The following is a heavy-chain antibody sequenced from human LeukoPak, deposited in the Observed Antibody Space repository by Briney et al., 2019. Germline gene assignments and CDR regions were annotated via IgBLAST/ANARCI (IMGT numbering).Heavy chain of an antibody. CDR2: ISYDGSNK. Sequence: GRSLRLFCAASGFTFSTYGMHWVRQAPGRGLEWVAVISYDGSNKYYADSVKGRFTISRDNSKNTLYLQMNSLGVEDTAVYYCTKVFFSGSYYAASDYWGQGTLVTVSS. V-gene: IGHV3-30*18. CDR1: GFTFSTYG. CDR3: TKVFFSGSYYAASDY. J-gene: IGHJ4*02. D-gene: IGHD1-26*01.